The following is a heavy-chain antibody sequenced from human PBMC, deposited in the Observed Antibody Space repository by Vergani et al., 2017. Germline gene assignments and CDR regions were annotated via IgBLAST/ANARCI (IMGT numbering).Heavy chain of an antibody. V-gene: IGHV4-30-4*08. D-gene: IGHD6-19*01. CDR2: IYYRGST. CDR1: GGSISSLDYY. J-gene: IGHJ4*02. Sequence: QVQLQESGPGLVKPSQTLSLTCTVSGGSISSLDYYWSWIRQPPGKGLEWIGYIYYRGSTYYNPSLKSRVTISVDTSKNQFSLKLSSVTAVDTAVYYCARVKYSSGWYGFDYWGQGTLVTVSS. CDR3: ARVKYSSGWYGFDY.